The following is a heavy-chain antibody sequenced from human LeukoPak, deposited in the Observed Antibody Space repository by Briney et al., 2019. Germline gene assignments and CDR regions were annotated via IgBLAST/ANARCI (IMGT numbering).Heavy chain of an antibody. CDR3: ARAGYSYGTGYYFDY. CDR2: IYYSGST. J-gene: IGHJ4*02. CDR1: GGSISGSY. Sequence: SETLSLTCTVSGGSISGSYWNWIRQPPGKGLEWIGYIYYSGSTNYNPSLKSRVTISVDTSKNQFSLKLSSVTAADAAVYYCARAGYSYGTGYYFDYWGQGALVTVSS. D-gene: IGHD5-18*01. V-gene: IGHV4-59*01.